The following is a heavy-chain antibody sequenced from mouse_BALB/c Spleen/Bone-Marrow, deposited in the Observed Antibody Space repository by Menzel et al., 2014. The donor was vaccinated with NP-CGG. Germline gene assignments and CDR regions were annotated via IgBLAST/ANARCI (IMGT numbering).Heavy chain of an antibody. CDR1: GYTFTSYW. CDR3: ARRRLGPYAMDY. D-gene: IGHD3-2*01. Sequence: QVQLQQPGAELARPGASVKLSCKASGYTFTSYWMQWVKQRPGQGLGWIGAIYPGDGDTRYTQKFKGKATLTADKSSSTAYMQLSSLASEDSAVYYCARRRLGPYAMDYWGQGTSVTVSS. CDR2: IYPGDGDT. V-gene: IGHV1-87*01. J-gene: IGHJ4*01.